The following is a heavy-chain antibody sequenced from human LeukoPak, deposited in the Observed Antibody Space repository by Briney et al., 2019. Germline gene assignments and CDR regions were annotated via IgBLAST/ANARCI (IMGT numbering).Heavy chain of an antibody. V-gene: IGHV3-21*01. J-gene: IGHJ4*02. Sequence: GGSLRLSCATSGFDFSDASMAWVRQAPGKGLEWVSSISGNSYWIYYAGSVQGRFTISRDNARDSLYLQMNSLRAEDTAVYYCARENGGYWGQGTLVTVSS. CDR3: ARENGGY. CDR2: ISGNSYWI. CDR1: GFDFSDAS. D-gene: IGHD3-16*01.